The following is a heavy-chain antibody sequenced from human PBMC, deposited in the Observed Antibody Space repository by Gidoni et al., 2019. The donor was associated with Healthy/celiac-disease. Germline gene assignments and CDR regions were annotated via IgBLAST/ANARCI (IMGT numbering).Heavy chain of an antibody. D-gene: IGHD2-21*02. CDR1: GYTFTSYA. V-gene: IGHV1-3*01. CDR3: ARDVMTSDAFDI. J-gene: IGHJ3*02. Sequence: QVQLVQSGAEVKKPGASVKVSCKASGYTFTSYAMHWVRQAPGQRLEWMGWINAGNGNTKYSQKFQGRVTITRDTSASTAYMELSSLRSEDTAVYYCARDVMTSDAFDIWGQGTMVTVSS. CDR2: INAGNGNT.